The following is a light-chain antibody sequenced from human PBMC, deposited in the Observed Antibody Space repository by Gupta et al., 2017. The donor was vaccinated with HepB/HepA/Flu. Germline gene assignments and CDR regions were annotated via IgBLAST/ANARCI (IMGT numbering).Light chain of an antibody. V-gene: IGLV4-69*01. J-gene: IGLJ2*01. CDR1: SGHSSYA. Sequence: QLVLTQSPSASASLGASVKLTCTLSSGHSSYAIAWHQQQPEKGPRYLMKLNSDGSHSQGDGIPDRFSGSSSGAERYLTISSLHSEDEAEYYCQTWGTGIDVVFGGGTKLTVL. CDR2: LNSDGSH. CDR3: QTWGTGIDVV.